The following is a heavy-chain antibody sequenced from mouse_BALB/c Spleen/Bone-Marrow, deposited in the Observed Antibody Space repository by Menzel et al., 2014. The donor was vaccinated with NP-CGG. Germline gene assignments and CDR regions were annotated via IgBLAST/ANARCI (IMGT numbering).Heavy chain of an antibody. CDR2: IRNKASGYTT. CDR3: ARDVGRLFFDV. Sequence: EVKLVESGGGLVQPGGSLRLSCATSGFTFTDYYMNWVRQPPGMALEWLGFIRNKASGYTTDYSTSVKGRFTISRDNSQIILYLQMNTLRTEDSATYYCARDVGRLFFDVWGAGTTVTVSS. CDR1: GFTFTDYY. V-gene: IGHV7-3*02. J-gene: IGHJ1*01. D-gene: IGHD3-3*01.